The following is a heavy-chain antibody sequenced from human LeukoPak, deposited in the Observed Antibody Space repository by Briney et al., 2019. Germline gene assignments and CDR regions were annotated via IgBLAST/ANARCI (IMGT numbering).Heavy chain of an antibody. J-gene: IGHJ6*03. CDR3: TRAPYYYDSSGYHGYYYYYMDV. D-gene: IGHD3-22*01. V-gene: IGHV1-8*02. CDR1: GYTFTSYG. Sequence: ASVKVSCKASGYTFTSYGINWVRQATGQGLEWMGWMNPNSGNTGYAQKFQGRVTITRNTSISTAYMELSSLRSEDTAVYYCTRAPYYYDSSGYHGYYYYYMDVWGKGTTVTVSS. CDR2: MNPNSGNT.